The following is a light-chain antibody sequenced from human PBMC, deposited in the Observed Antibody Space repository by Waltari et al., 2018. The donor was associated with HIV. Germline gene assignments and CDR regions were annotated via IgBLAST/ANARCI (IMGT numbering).Light chain of an antibody. Sequence: QSALTQPVSVSGSPGLSITISCLGTTNAIGLLTTVSWYRHQPDSPPQLIIFDTKSRPSGIPSRFSGSKAGTTASLTISGFQADDEGHYYCSSFSTSGSVRFGGGTKVTV. CDR1: TNAIGLLTT. CDR3: SSFSTSGSVR. J-gene: IGLJ3*02. CDR2: DTK. V-gene: IGLV2-14*01.